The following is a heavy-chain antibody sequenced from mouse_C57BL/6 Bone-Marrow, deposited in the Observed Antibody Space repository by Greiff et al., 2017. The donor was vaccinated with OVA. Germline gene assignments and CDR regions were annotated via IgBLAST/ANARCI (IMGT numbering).Heavy chain of an antibody. Sequence: QVQLKESGAELVRPGSSVKLSCKASGYTFTSYWMHWVKQRPIQGLEWIGNIDPSDSETHYNQKFKDKATLTVDKSSSTAYMQLSSLTSEDSAVYYCASHDGYYFAYWGQGTLVTVSA. CDR3: ASHDGYYFAY. CDR2: IDPSDSET. D-gene: IGHD2-3*01. J-gene: IGHJ3*01. CDR1: GYTFTSYW. V-gene: IGHV1-52*01.